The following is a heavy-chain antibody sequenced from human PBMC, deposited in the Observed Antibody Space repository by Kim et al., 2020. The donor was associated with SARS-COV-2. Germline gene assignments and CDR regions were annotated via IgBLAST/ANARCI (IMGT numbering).Heavy chain of an antibody. CDR2: IYPGDSDT. V-gene: IGHV5-51*01. Sequence: GESLKISCKGSGYSFTSYWIGWVRQMPGKGLEWMGIIYPGDSDTRYSPSFQGQVTISADKSISTAYLQWISLKASDTAMYYCARRYTGYSYGENWFDPWGQRTLVTVSS. J-gene: IGHJ5*02. CDR3: ARRYTGYSYGENWFDP. D-gene: IGHD5-18*01. CDR1: GYSFTSYW.